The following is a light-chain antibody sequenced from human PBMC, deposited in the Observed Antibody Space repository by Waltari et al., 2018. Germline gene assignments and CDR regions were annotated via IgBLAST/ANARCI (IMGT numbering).Light chain of an antibody. J-gene: IGKJ4*01. CDR1: QGISTY. CDR3: QQLKSYPLT. Sequence: DIQLTQSPSFLSASVGDRVTITCRASQGISTYLAWYQFKPGKAPKLLIYTASTLQDGVPSMFSGSGSGTDFTLTISSLQPEDFATYFCQQLKSYPLTFAVGTEVEIK. V-gene: IGKV1-9*01. CDR2: TAS.